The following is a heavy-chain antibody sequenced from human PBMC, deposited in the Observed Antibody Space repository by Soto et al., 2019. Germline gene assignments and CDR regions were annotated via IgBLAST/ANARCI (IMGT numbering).Heavy chain of an antibody. V-gene: IGHV4-30-4*01. J-gene: IGHJ5*02. CDR3: ARGGSDLRYWFDP. CDR1: GGSISSGDYY. D-gene: IGHD3-10*01. CDR2: IYYSGST. Sequence: QVQLQESGPGLVKPSQTLSLTCTVSGGSISSGDYYWSWIRQPPGKGLEWIAYIYYSGSTYYNPSLKSRVTISVDTSKNQFSLKLSSVTAAATAVYYCARGGSDLRYWFDPWGQGTLVTVSS.